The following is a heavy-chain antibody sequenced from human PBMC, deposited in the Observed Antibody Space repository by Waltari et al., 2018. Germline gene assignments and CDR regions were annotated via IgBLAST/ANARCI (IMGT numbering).Heavy chain of an antibody. CDR2: ITVGDDT. D-gene: IGHD1-20*01. CDR3: ATPFYNWDDPLHS. J-gene: IGHJ4*02. Sequence: EVQVLESGGDLVKPGESLRLSCAASGVPFSNYAITWFRLAPGTGLQWVSAITVGDDTYYADSVKGRFTISRDTSKDTVYLQMNGLRADDTAVYYCATPFYNWDDPLHSWGPGTLVTVSS. CDR1: GVPFSNYA. V-gene: IGHV3-23*01.